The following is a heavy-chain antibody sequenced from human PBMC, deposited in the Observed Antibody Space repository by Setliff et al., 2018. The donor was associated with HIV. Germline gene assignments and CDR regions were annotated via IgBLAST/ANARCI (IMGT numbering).Heavy chain of an antibody. CDR2: IYKSGSS. Sequence: PSETLSLTCTVSGGSISGTYYWNWIRQPAGKGLEWVGRIYKSGSSNANPSLKSRVTMSVDTSRNQFSLTLKSATAADTAVYYCARLRLAVMMSLDYFDLWGQGTLVTVSS. CDR3: ARLRLAVMMSLDYFDL. V-gene: IGHV4-4*07. CDR1: GGSISGTYY. D-gene: IGHD3-16*01. J-gene: IGHJ4*02.